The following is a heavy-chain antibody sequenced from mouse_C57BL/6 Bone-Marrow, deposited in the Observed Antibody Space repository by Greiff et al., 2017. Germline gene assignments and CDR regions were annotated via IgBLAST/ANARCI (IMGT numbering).Heavy chain of an antibody. CDR3: AIYYGSSYDAY. Sequence: VQLQQPGAELVKPGASVKLSCKASGYTFTSYWMHWVKQRPGQGLEWIGMIHPNSGSTNYNEKFKSKATLTVDKSSSTAYMQLSSLTSEDSAVYDCAIYYGSSYDAYWGQGTLVTVSA. D-gene: IGHD1-1*01. CDR2: IHPNSGST. CDR1: GYTFTSYW. V-gene: IGHV1-64*01. J-gene: IGHJ3*01.